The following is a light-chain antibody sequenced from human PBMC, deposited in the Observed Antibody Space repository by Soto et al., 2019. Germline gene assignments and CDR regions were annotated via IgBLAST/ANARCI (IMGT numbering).Light chain of an antibody. Sequence: DIQMTQSPSTLSASVRDRVTITCRASQTISSWLAWFQQRPGRAPKFLIYDASSLESGVPSRFSGHGSGTEFTLTISSLQPDDSASYYCQQYNSYSKTFGQGTKVDIK. J-gene: IGKJ1*01. V-gene: IGKV1-5*01. CDR1: QTISSW. CDR3: QQYNSYSKT. CDR2: DAS.